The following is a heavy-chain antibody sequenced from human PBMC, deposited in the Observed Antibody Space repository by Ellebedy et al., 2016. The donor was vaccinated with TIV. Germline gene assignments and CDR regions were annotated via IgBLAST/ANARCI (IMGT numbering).Heavy chain of an antibody. D-gene: IGHD5/OR15-5a*01. CDR1: GGSFSGYY. J-gene: IGHJ5*02. V-gene: IGHV4-34*01. CDR2: INHRGST. Sequence: MPSETLSLTCGVNGGSFSGYYWSWIRQSPGRGLEYIGEINHRGSTDYNPSLTSRVTISIDTSKSQFSLNLTSGTAADTAVYYCARAARRSHVAVSARGYFDPWGQGTLVTVSS. CDR3: ARAARRSHVAVSARGYFDP.